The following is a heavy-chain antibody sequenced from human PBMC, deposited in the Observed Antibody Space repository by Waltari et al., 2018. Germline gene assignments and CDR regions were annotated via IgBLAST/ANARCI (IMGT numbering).Heavy chain of an antibody. CDR3: ARDGRHDSSVSFWFDL. J-gene: IGHJ5*02. V-gene: IGHV4-59*01. CDR1: GGSLSGSS. D-gene: IGHD3-22*01. Sequence: QVQLQESGPGLVKPSETLSLTCTVSGGSLSGSSWTWIRQPPGKALEWIGYIYYSGSTNYSPSLRSRVTISVDTSKNQFSLKLSSVTAADTAVYYCARDGRHDSSVSFWFDLWGQGALVTVSS. CDR2: IYYSGST.